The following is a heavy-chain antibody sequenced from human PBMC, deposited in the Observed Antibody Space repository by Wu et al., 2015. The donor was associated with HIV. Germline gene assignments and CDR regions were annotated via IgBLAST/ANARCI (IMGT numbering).Heavy chain of an antibody. Sequence: QVQLVQSGAEVKKPGASVKVSCKVSGYTLTELSMHWVRQAPGKGLEWMGGFDPEDGETIYAQKFQGRVTMTEDTSTDTAYMELSSLRSEDTAVYYCATGAPLVVPAAISYYYYYMDVWGKGTTVTVSS. CDR2: FDPEDGET. CDR1: GYTLTELS. V-gene: IGHV1-24*01. CDR3: ATGAPLVVPAAISYYYYYMDV. J-gene: IGHJ6*03. D-gene: IGHD2-2*01.